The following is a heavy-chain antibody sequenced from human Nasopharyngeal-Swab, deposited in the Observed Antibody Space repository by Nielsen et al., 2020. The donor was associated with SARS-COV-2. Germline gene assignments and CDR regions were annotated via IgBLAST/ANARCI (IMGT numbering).Heavy chain of an antibody. D-gene: IGHD4-17*01. J-gene: IGHJ4*02. CDR2: IRYDGSNK. CDR1: GFTFSSYG. Sequence: GGSLRLSCAASGFTFSSYGMHWVRQAPGEGLEWVAFIRYDGSNKYYADSVKGRFTISRDNSKNTLYLQMNSLRAEDTAVYYCAKDGDRDGDGDFCLDDWGQGTMVTVSS. CDR3: AKDGDRDGDGDFCLDD. V-gene: IGHV3-30*02.